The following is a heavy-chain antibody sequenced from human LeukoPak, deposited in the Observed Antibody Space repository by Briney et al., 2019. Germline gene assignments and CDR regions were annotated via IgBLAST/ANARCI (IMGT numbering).Heavy chain of an antibody. J-gene: IGHJ6*04. V-gene: IGHV3-48*03. Sequence: GGSLRLSCAASGFTFSSYEMNWVRQAPGKGLEWVSYISSSGSTIYYADSVKGRFTISRDNAKNSLYLQMNSLRAEGTAVYYCARVDATLGDGMDVWGKGTTVTVSS. CDR1: GFTFSSYE. D-gene: IGHD2-15*01. CDR3: ARVDATLGDGMDV. CDR2: ISSSGSTI.